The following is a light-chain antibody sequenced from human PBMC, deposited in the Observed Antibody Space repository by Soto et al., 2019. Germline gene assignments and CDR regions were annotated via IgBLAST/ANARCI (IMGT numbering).Light chain of an antibody. CDR3: QSHDSSLSGFV. J-gene: IGLJ1*01. V-gene: IGLV1-40*01. CDR1: SSNIGAGFD. CDR2: GNN. Sequence: QSVLAQPPSVSGAPGQRVTISCTGASSNIGAGFDVHWYQLLPGTAPKLLISGNNNRPSGVPDRFSGSKSGTSASLAITGLQAEDEADYYCQSHDSSLSGFVFGTGTKVTVL.